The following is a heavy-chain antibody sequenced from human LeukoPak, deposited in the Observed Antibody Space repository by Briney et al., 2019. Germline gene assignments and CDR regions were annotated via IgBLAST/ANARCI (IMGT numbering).Heavy chain of an antibody. CDR1: GYSFTSYW. J-gene: IGHJ4*02. D-gene: IGHD3-22*01. CDR3: ARLAPHRDLTYYYDSSSYYSDY. Sequence: GESLKISCKGSGYSFTSYWIGWVRQMPGRGLEWMGIIYPGDSDTRYSPSFQGQVTISADKSISTAYLQWSSLKASDTAMYYCARLAPHRDLTYYYDSSSYYSDYWGQGTLVTVSS. V-gene: IGHV5-51*01. CDR2: IYPGDSDT.